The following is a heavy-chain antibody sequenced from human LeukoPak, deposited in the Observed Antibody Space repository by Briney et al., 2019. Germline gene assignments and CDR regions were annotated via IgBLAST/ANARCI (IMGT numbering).Heavy chain of an antibody. CDR3: AKNHPDPYYYDSSGYDY. V-gene: IGHV4-39*01. Sequence: SETLSLTCTVSGGSISSSSYYWGWIRQPPGKGLEWIGSIYYSGSTYYNPSLKSRVTISVDTSKNQFSLKLSSVTAADTAVYYCAKNHPDPYYYDSSGYDYWGQGTLVTVSS. CDR2: IYYSGST. D-gene: IGHD3-22*01. J-gene: IGHJ4*02. CDR1: GGSISSSSYY.